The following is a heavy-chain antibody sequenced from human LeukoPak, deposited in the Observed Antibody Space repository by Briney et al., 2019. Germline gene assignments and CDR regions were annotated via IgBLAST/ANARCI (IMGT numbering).Heavy chain of an antibody. CDR2: IDPNYGFA. CDR1: GYTFATYY. Sequence: GAPVTVSCKASGYTFATYYLNWVRQAPGRGLEWMGKIDPNYGFAYYAQKFQGRVTMTRDTSTSTVYMEVNSLTSDDTAVYYCARVLAYCTDSSCPGMDVWGQGTTVTVSS. V-gene: IGHV1-46*01. J-gene: IGHJ6*02. CDR3: ARVLAYCTDSSCPGMDV. D-gene: IGHD2-8*02.